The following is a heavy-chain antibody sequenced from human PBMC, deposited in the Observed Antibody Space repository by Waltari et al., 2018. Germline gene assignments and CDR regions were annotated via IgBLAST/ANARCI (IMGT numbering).Heavy chain of an antibody. CDR2: IIPILGIA. J-gene: IGHJ2*01. V-gene: IGHV1-69*04. CDR3: ARPSSGYSSGWYDFDL. CDR1: GGTFSSYA. D-gene: IGHD6-19*01. Sequence: QVQLVQSGAEVKKPGVSVKVSCKASGGTFSSYAIRGVRQAPGQGLEWMGRIIPILGIANYAQKFQGRVTITADKSTSTAYMELSSLRSEDTAVYYCARPSSGYSSGWYDFDLWGRGTLVTVSS.